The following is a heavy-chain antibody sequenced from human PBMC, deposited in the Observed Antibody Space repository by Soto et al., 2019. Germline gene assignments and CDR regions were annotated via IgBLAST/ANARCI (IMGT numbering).Heavy chain of an antibody. D-gene: IGHD1-26*01. V-gene: IGHV4-59*01. J-gene: IGHJ4*02. Sequence: PSETLSLTCTIAGGSISFYCWIWIRQPPGQGLEWIGYIYASGSPYYNPSLKSRVTISADTSKNQISLKLTSPTAADTAVYYCARGVGSSPPQYWGRGTLVTVSS. CDR1: GGSISFYC. CDR2: IYASGSP. CDR3: ARGVGSSPPQY.